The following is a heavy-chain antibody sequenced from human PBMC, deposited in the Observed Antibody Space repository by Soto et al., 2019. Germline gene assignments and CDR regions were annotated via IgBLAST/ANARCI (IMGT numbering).Heavy chain of an antibody. J-gene: IGHJ5*02. V-gene: IGHV4-31*03. D-gene: IGHD2-15*01. CDR3: ARVRYCSGGSCYPRFDP. CDR1: GGSISSGGYY. CDR2: IYYSGST. Sequence: QVQLQESGPGLVKPSQTLSLTCTVSGGSISSGGYYWSWIRQHPGKGLEWIGYIYYSGSTYYNPSLKSGVTISVDPSKNLCSLKLSSVTAADTAVYYCARVRYCSGGSCYPRFDPGGQGTLVTVSS.